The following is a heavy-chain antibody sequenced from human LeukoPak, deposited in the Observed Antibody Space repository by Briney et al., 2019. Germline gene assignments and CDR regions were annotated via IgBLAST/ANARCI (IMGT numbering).Heavy chain of an antibody. CDR3: ARGRWSATTASYYLDF. D-gene: IGHD5-24*01. CDR1: EYTFTDYA. J-gene: IGHJ4*02. Sequence: ASVEVSCKASEYTFTDYAINWVRQAPGQRLEWMGWINAGNGNTRYSQRFQGRVTITRDTSASTAYTELSSLTSEDTAVYYCARGRWSATTASYYLDFWGQGTLVTVSS. V-gene: IGHV1-3*01. CDR2: INAGNGNT.